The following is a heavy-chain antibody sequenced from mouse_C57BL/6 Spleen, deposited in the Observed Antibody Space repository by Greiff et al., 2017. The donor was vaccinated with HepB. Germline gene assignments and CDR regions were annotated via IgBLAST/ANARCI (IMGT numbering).Heavy chain of an antibody. J-gene: IGHJ2*01. CDR2: ISYDGSN. V-gene: IGHV3-6*01. Sequence: EVKVEESGPGLVKPSQSLSLTCSVTGYSITSGYYWNWIRQFPGNKLEWMGYISYDGSNNYNPSLKNRISITRDTSKNQFCLKLNSVTTEDTATYYCARAFITTLVVDDWGQGTTLTVSS. CDR3: ARAFITTLVVDD. CDR1: GYSITSGYY. D-gene: IGHD1-1*01.